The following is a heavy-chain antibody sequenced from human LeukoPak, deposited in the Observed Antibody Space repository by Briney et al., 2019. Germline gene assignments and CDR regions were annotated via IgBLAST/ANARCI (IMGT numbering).Heavy chain of an antibody. D-gene: IGHD5-12*01. V-gene: IGHV3-23*01. CDR1: GFTFSSYG. J-gene: IGHJ6*03. CDR2: ISGSGGST. Sequence: GGSLRLSCAASGFTFSSYGMSWVRQAPGKGLEWVSAISGSGGSTYYADSVKGRFTISRDNSKNTLYLQMNSLRAEDTAMYSCTMSGGGHDYFYMDVRGKGTAVTVSS. CDR3: TMSGGGHDYFYMDV.